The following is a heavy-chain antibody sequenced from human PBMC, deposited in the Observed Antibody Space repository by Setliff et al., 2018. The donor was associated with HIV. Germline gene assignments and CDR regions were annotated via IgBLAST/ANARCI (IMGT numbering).Heavy chain of an antibody. CDR1: GDSISNPNYY. J-gene: IGHJ4*02. CDR3: ARGLVVAATMYYFDY. CDR2: IYFSESP. V-gene: IGHV4-39*01. Sequence: SETLSLTCSVSGDSISNPNYYWGWIRQPPGKGLEWIGSIYFSESPYYNPSLSSRVTISVDTSTNQFSLRLSSVTAADTAVYYCARGLVVAATMYYFDYWGQGTLVTVSS. D-gene: IGHD2-15*01.